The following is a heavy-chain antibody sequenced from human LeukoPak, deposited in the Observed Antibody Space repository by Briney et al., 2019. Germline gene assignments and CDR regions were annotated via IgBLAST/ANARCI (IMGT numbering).Heavy chain of an antibody. CDR2: ISYDGSNK. CDR1: GFTFSSYG. D-gene: IGHD4-17*01. J-gene: IGHJ4*02. CDR3: AKAFQLKMTTVTTGFDY. V-gene: IGHV3-30*18. Sequence: GGSLRLSCAASGFTFSSYGMHWVRQAPGKGLEWVAVISYDGSNKYYADSVKGRFTISRDNSKNTLYLQMNSLRAEDTAVYYCAKAFQLKMTTVTTGFDYWGRGTLVTVSS.